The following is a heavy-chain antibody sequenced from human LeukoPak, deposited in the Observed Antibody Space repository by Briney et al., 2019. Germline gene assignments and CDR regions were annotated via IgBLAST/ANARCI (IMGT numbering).Heavy chain of an antibody. V-gene: IGHV3-30*04. Sequence: GGSLRLSCAASGFTFRTYAMNWVRQAPGKGLEWVAVISDDGSNKYYAESVKGQFTISRDNSKNTLYLQMNSLRVEDTAVYYCARDSSMLRGPLVIYYFDFWGQGTLVTVSS. CDR1: GFTFRTYA. CDR2: ISDDGSNK. D-gene: IGHD3-10*01. J-gene: IGHJ4*02. CDR3: ARDSSMLRGPLVIYYFDF.